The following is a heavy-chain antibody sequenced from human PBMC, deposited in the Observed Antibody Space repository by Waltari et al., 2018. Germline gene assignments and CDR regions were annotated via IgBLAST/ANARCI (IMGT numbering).Heavy chain of an antibody. J-gene: IGHJ4*02. CDR2: ITTDGSTT. CDR3: SSNYDSSNYAHY. Sequence: EVQLVESGGGLVQPGGSLRLSCAASGFSLRSFWMHWVRQVPGQGLVWVSCITTDGSTTYYADCVKGRFTISRDDAKNTLYLQMNDLGVDDTAVYYCSSNYDSSNYAHYWGQGTLVTVSS. V-gene: IGHV3-74*01. D-gene: IGHD3-22*01. CDR1: GFSLRSFW.